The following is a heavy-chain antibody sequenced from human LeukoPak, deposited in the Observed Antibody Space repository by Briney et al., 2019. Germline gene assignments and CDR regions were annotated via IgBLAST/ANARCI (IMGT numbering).Heavy chain of an antibody. V-gene: IGHV3-23*01. J-gene: IGHJ4*02. CDR1: GFTFSSYA. D-gene: IGHD1-7*01. CDR2: ISGSGDST. CDR3: AKIRVIFNWNYAYYFDY. Sequence: GGSLRLSCAASGFTFSSYAMNWVRQAPGKGLEWVSGISGSGDSTYYADSVKGRFTISRDNSKNTLYLQMNSLRAEDTAVYYCAKIRVIFNWNYAYYFDYWGQGSLVTVSS.